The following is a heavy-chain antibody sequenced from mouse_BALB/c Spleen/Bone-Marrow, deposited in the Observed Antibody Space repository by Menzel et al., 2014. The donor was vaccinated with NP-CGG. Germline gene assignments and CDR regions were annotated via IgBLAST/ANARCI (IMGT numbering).Heavy chain of an antibody. J-gene: IGHJ1*01. CDR2: INSGSSIT. D-gene: IGHD4-1*01. CDR3: TRSRGNWDDFDV. Sequence: EVQGVESGGGLVQPGGSRKLSCAASGFTFSSFGMHWVRQAPEKGLEWVAYINSGSSITYYADTLKGRFTISRDNPKSTLFLQMTSLRSEDTAIYYCTRSRGNWDDFDVWGAGTTVTVSS. V-gene: IGHV5-17*02. CDR1: GFTFSSFG.